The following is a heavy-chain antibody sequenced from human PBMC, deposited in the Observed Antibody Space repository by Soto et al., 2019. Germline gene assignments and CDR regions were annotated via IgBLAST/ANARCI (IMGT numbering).Heavy chain of an antibody. CDR3: AKDGFFLNGYSSSYHFDY. Sequence: SLLLSCAASGFTFSSYGMHWVRQAPGKGLEWVAVISYDGSNKYYADSVKGRFTISRDNSKNTLYLQMNSLRAEDTAVYYCAKDGFFLNGYSSSYHFDYWGQGTLVTVSS. CDR2: ISYDGSNK. CDR1: GFTFSSYG. J-gene: IGHJ4*02. D-gene: IGHD6-13*01. V-gene: IGHV3-30*18.